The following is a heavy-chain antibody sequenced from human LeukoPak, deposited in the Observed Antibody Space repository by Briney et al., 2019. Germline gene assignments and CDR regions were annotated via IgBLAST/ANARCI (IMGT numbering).Heavy chain of an antibody. J-gene: IGHJ4*02. CDR3: ARDGDETYYYDSSGLNSVY. CDR2: MNPNSGDT. CDR1: GYTFSGFY. Sequence: GASVKVSCKASGYTFSGFYMHWVRQAPGQGLEWMGWMNPNSGDTKYAPKFQGRVTMTRDMSISTAYMEVNRLTSDDTAVYYCARDGDETYYYDSSGLNSVYWGQGTLVTVSS. V-gene: IGHV1-2*02. D-gene: IGHD3-22*01.